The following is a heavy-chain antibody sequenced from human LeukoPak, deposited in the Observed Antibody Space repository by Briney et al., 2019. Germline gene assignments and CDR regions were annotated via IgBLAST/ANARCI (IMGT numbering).Heavy chain of an antibody. D-gene: IGHD2-2*02. CDR2: IRHDGSNK. CDR3: AKQIGVVPAAIRGYYFDY. V-gene: IGHV3-30*02. Sequence: GGSLRLSCAASGFTFSSYGMHWVRQAPGKGLEWVAFIRHDGSNKYYADSVKGRFTTSRDNSKNTLYLQMNSLRAEDTAVYYCAKQIGVVPAAIRGYYFDYWGQGTLVTVSS. CDR1: GFTFSSYG. J-gene: IGHJ4*02.